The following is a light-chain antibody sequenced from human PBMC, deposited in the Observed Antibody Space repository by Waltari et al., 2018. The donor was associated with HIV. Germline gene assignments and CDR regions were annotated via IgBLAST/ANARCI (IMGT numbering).Light chain of an antibody. CDR2: GNS. J-gene: IGLJ3*02. CDR3: QSYDSSLSEGV. CDR1: SSNIGAGYD. V-gene: IGLV1-40*01. Sequence: QSVLTQSPSVSGAPGQRVTISCTGSSSNIGAGYDVHWYQQLPGTAPKLLIYGNSNRPSGVPDRFSGSKSGTSASLAITGLQAEDEADYYCQSYDSSLSEGVFGGGTKLTVL.